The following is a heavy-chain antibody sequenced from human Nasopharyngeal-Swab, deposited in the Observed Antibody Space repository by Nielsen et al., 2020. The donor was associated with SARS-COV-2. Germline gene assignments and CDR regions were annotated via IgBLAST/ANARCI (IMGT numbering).Heavy chain of an antibody. V-gene: IGHV1-18*04. CDR2: ISGYNGNT. J-gene: IGHJ4*02. CDR1: GYTFTSYG. Sequence: ASVKVSCKASGYTFTSYGITWVRQAPGQGLEWMGWISGYNGNTKYAQKLQGRVTMTTDTSTSTAYMELRSLRSDDTAVYYCARDPRIAVDERGQEPYYFDYWGQGTLVTVSS. D-gene: IGHD6-19*01. CDR3: ARDPRIAVDERGQEPYYFDY.